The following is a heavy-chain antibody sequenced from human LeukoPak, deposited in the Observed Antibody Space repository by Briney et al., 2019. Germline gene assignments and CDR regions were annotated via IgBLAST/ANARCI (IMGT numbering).Heavy chain of an antibody. Sequence: GGSLRLSCGASGCTFRNFWMNWVRQAPGKGLEWVSSISSSSSYIYYADSVKGRFTISRDNAKNSLYLQMNSLRAEDTAVYYCAREYYDFWSGYSDYYMDVWGKGTTVTVSS. CDR2: ISSSSSYI. V-gene: IGHV3-21*01. CDR1: GCTFRNFW. CDR3: AREYYDFWSGYSDYYMDV. J-gene: IGHJ6*03. D-gene: IGHD3-3*01.